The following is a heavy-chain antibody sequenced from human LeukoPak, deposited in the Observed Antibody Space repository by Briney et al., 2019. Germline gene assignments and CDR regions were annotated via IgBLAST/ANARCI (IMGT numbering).Heavy chain of an antibody. CDR2: ISYDGSNK. CDR1: GFTFSSYG. D-gene: IGHD2-15*01. Sequence: AGGSLRLSCAASGFTFSSYGMHWVRQAPGKGLEWVAVISYDGSNKYYADSVKGRFTISRDDSKNTAFLQMNALKTEDSAVYYCSASLKTYCSGGKCHSDYYYYGMDVWGQGTTVTVSS. V-gene: IGHV3-30*03. J-gene: IGHJ6*02. CDR3: SASLKTYCSGGKCHSDYYYYGMDV.